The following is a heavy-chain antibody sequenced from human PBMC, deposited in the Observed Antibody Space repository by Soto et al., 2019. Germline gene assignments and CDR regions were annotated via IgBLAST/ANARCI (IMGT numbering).Heavy chain of an antibody. V-gene: IGHV4-4*08. Sequence: QMQLQASGPGLVKPSETLSLTCNVSGASVSHGYWSWIRQPPGKGLELIVFMYFGGSFNYNPSLTSRATISLATSKNLFSMKLPSVTPSDTAVYYSATIYYASTGFAVAPWCQVTLVTVSS. D-gene: IGHD3-22*01. CDR2: MYFGGSF. CDR3: ATIYYASTGFAVAP. CDR1: GASVSHGY. J-gene: IGHJ5*02.